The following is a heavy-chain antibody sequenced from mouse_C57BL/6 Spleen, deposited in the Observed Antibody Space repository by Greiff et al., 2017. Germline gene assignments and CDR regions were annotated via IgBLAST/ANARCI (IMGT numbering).Heavy chain of an antibody. CDR1: GYTFTDYE. V-gene: IGHV1-15*01. Sequence: QVQLKESGAELVRPGASVTLSCKASGYTFTDYEMHWVEQTPVHGLEWIGAIDPETGGTAYNQKFKGKAILTADKSSSTAYMELRSLTSEDSAVYYCTIYYKGWYFDVWGTGTTVTVSS. D-gene: IGHD2-1*01. CDR3: TIYYKGWYFDV. J-gene: IGHJ1*03. CDR2: IDPETGGT.